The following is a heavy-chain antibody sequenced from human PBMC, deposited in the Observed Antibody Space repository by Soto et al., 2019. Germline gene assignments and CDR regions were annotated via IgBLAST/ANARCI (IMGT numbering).Heavy chain of an antibody. J-gene: IGHJ4*02. Sequence: EVQLLESGGGLVQPGGSLRLSCAASGFTFSSYAMSWVRQAPGKGLEWVSAISGSGASTYYADSVKGRFTISRDNSKNTLYVQMNSRRAEDTAVYYCAKDRGEGAVAVPYYFDYWGQGTLVTVSS. CDR2: ISGSGAST. CDR1: GFTFSSYA. CDR3: AKDRGEGAVAVPYYFDY. D-gene: IGHD6-19*01. V-gene: IGHV3-23*01.